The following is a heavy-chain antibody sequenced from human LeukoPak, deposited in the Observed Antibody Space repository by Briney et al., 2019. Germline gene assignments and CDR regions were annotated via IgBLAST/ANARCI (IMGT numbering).Heavy chain of an antibody. V-gene: IGHV4-59*01. Sequence: SETLSLTCTVSGGSFRSYYWSWIRQSPGKVLEWLGYIYYTGTTNYNPSLKSRVTISLDTSKNQFSLRLSPVTAADTAVYYCARGIGSFYYFDYWGQGARVTVSS. CDR3: ARGIGSFYYFDY. CDR1: GGSFRSYY. D-gene: IGHD2-15*01. CDR2: IYYTGTT. J-gene: IGHJ4*02.